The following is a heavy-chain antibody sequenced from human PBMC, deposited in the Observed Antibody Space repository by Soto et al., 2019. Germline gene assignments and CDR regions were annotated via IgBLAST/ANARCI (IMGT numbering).Heavy chain of an antibody. CDR2: ITSSSSYI. V-gene: IGHV3-21*01. Sequence: EVQLVESGGGLVKPGGSLRLSCAASGFTFSSYSMNWVRQAPGKGLEWVSSITSSSSYIYYAHSVKGRFTISRDNANNSLSLQMNSLRAEDTAVYYCAIDRQLFDYWGQGTLVTVSS. J-gene: IGHJ4*02. CDR3: AIDRQLFDY. CDR1: GFTFSSYS.